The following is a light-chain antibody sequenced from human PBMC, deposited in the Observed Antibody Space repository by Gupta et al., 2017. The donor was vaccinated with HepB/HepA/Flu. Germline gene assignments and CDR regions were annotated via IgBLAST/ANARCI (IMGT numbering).Light chain of an antibody. J-gene: IGKJ4*01. CDR3: QQYGSSFT. V-gene: IGKV3-20*01. CDR1: QSVSSSN. CDR2: GAS. Sequence: EIVLTQSPGTLSLSPGERATLSCRASQSVSSSNLAWYQQKPGQAPRLLIHGASSRATGIPDRFSGSGSGTDFTLTSSRLEPEDFAVYYWQQYGSSFTFGGGTKVEIK.